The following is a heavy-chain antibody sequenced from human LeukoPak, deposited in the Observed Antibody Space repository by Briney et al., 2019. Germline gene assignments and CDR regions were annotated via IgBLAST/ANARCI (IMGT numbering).Heavy chain of an antibody. D-gene: IGHD6-13*01. CDR2: IRYDGSNK. CDR1: GFTFSSYG. Sequence: GGSLRLSCAASGFTFSSYGMHWVRQAPGKGLEWVAFIRYDGSNKYYADSVKGRFTISRDNSKNTLYLQMNSLRAEDTAVYYCAKDGSGYSSSWHTTYFSLWAQGTLVTVSS. J-gene: IGHJ4*02. CDR3: AKDGSGYSSSWHTTYFSL. V-gene: IGHV3-30*02.